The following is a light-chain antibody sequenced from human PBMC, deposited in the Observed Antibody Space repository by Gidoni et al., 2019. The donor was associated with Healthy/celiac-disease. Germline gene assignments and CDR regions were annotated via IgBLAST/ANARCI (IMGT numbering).Light chain of an antibody. V-gene: IGLV6-57*04. Sequence: NFMLTQPHAVSESPGKTVTISCTRSSGSIASNYVQWYQQRPGSDPTTVIYEDNQRPSGVPDRFSGSIDSSSNSASLTISGLKTEDDAYYYCQSYDSSNQVVFGGGTKLTVL. CDR1: SGSIASNY. J-gene: IGLJ2*01. CDR2: EDN. CDR3: QSYDSSNQVV.